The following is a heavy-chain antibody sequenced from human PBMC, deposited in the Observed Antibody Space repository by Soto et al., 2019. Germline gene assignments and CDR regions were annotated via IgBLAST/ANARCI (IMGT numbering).Heavy chain of an antibody. CDR2: ISGSGGST. D-gene: IGHD5-18*01. CDR3: AKEGSRYGYPAVDY. Sequence: GGSLRLSSAASGFTSISYAMILVRQAPGKGLEWVSAISGSGGSTYYADSVKGRFTISRDNSKNTLYLQMNSLRAEDTAVYYCAKEGSRYGYPAVDYWGQGTLVTVSS. CDR1: GFTSISYA. J-gene: IGHJ4*02. V-gene: IGHV3-23*01.